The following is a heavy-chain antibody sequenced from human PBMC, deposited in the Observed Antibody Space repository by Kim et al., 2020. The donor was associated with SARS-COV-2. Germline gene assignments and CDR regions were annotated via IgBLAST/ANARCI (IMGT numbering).Heavy chain of an antibody. CDR2: IYSSGST. D-gene: IGHD3-10*01. J-gene: IGHJ4*02. Sequence: SETLSLTCTVSGGSISSSSYYWGWIRQPPGKGLEWIGSIYSSGSTYYTPSLKSRVTISVDTAKNKFSLKLSSATAADTAMFYCADEDVRLSMFRGVYKWGQGTLVTVSS. CDR1: GGSISSSSYY. V-gene: IGHV4-39*01. CDR3: ADEDVRLSMFRGVYK.